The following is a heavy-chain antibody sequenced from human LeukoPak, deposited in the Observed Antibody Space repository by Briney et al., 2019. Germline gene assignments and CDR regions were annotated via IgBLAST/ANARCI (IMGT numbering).Heavy chain of an antibody. CDR1: GSTFSSYA. J-gene: IGHJ4*02. V-gene: IGHV3-23*01. Sequence: QPGGSLRLSCAASGSTFSSYAMSWVRQAPGKGLEWVSSITSSGAATYYADSVKGRFTISRDNSDNTLYLQMNSLRAEDTAVYYCAKDRPNYYGSNGHYYKLNGDCWGQGTLVTVSS. CDR2: ITSSGAAT. D-gene: IGHD3-22*01. CDR3: AKDRPNYYGSNGHYYKLNGDC.